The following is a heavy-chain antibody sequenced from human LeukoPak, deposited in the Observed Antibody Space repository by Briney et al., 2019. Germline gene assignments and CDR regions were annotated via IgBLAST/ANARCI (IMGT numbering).Heavy chain of an antibody. CDR1: GGSISSYY. CDR3: ARFFGQSMVASDPYGMDV. D-gene: IGHD6-19*01. Sequence: PSETLSLTCTVSGGSISSYYWSWIRQPPGKGLEWIGYIYYSGSTYYNPSLKSRVTMSVDTSKNQFSLWLSSVTATDTSVYYCARFFGQSMVASDPYGMDVWGQGTTVTVSS. J-gene: IGHJ6*02. CDR2: IYYSGST. V-gene: IGHV4-59*04.